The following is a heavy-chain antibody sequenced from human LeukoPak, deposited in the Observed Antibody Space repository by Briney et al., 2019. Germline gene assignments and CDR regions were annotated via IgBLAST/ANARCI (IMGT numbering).Heavy chain of an antibody. D-gene: IGHD3-22*01. V-gene: IGHV3-23*01. J-gene: IGHJ4*02. Sequence: GGSLRLSCAASGFTFSGYAMTWVRQAPGKGLEWVSTIGVSGGSTFYADSVKGRFTNSRDNSKNTLYLQMNSLRVEDTAVYYCAKGYYDSTGYPLRPSFDYWGQGTLVTVSS. CDR3: AKGYYDSTGYPLRPSFDY. CDR2: IGVSGGST. CDR1: GFTFSGYA.